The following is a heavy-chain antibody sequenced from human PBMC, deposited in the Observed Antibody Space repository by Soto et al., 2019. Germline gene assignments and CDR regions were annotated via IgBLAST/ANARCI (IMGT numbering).Heavy chain of an antibody. V-gene: IGHV3-30*18. CDR2: ISYDGSYK. CDR1: GFTFRSYG. CDR3: EKNFITLSPDLYFDS. D-gene: IGHD3-16*01. Sequence: GGSLRLSCAASGFTFRSYGMHWARQAPGRGLEWVAVISYDGSYKSYEDSVKGRFTISRDNYKNTLHLQTDSLRAEDTAVYYCEKNFITLSPDLYFDSWGQGTLVTVSS. J-gene: IGHJ4*02.